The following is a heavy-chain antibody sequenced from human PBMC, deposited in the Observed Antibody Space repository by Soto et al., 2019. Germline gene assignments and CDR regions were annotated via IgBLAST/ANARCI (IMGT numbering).Heavy chain of an antibody. D-gene: IGHD6-25*01. CDR1: GGSISSGGYY. J-gene: IGHJ5*02. CDR3: AREAAGILNWFDP. CDR2: IYHSGST. V-gene: IGHV4-31*03. Sequence: QVQLQESRPGLVKPSQTLSLTCTVSGGSISSGGYYWSWIRQHPGKGLEWIGYIYHSGSTYYNPSLKSRVTISVDTSKNQFSLKVSSVTAADTAVYYCAREAAGILNWFDPWGQGTLVTVSS.